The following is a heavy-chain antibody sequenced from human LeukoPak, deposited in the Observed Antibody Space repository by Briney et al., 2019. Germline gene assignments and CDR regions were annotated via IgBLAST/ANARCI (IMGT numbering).Heavy chain of an antibody. V-gene: IGHV3-48*01. CDR1: GFTFSSYS. CDR3: ARAGMAIKTNDAFDI. CDR2: ISSSSSTI. J-gene: IGHJ3*02. Sequence: PGGSLRLSCAASGFTFSSYSMNWVRQAPGKGLEWVSYISSSSSTIYYADSVKGRFTISRDNAKNSLYLQMNSLRAEDTAVYYCARAGMAIKTNDAFDIWGQGTMVTVSS. D-gene: IGHD5-24*01.